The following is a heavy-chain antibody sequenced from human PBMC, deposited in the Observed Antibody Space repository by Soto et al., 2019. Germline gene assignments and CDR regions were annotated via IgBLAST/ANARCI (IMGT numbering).Heavy chain of an antibody. J-gene: IGHJ4*02. CDR1: GFTFSSYA. CDR3: AKSGPYYDFWSGYWLDY. D-gene: IGHD3-3*01. Sequence: GGSLRLSCAASGFTFSSYAMSWVRQAPGKGLEWVSAISGSGGSTYYADSVKGRFTISRDNSKNTLYLQMNSLRAEDTAVYYCAKSGPYYDFWSGYWLDYWGQGTLVTVSS. V-gene: IGHV3-23*01. CDR2: ISGSGGST.